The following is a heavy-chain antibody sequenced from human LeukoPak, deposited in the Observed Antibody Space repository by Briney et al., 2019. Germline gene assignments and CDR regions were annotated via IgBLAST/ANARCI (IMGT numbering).Heavy chain of an antibody. V-gene: IGHV4-61*01. CDR2: IYYSGST. CDR1: GGSISSSSYY. J-gene: IGHJ4*02. CDR3: AREGRGWTSRSFDY. D-gene: IGHD3/OR15-3a*01. Sequence: SETLSLTCTVSGGSISSSSYYWGWIRQPPGKGLEWIGYIYYSGSTNYNPSLKSRVTISVDTSKNQFSLKLSSVTAADTAVYYCAREGRGWTSRSFDYWGQGTLVTVSS.